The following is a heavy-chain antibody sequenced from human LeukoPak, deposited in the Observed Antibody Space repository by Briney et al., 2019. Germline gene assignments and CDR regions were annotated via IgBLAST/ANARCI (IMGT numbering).Heavy chain of an antibody. J-gene: IGHJ4*02. CDR1: GFTFSTYS. Sequence: PGGSLRLSCAASGFTFSTYSMSWVRQAPGKGLEWISYIISSSSTIYYADSVKGRFTISRDNAKNSLYLQMNSLRGEDTAVYYCARVRGYCSSTSCYFDYWGQGTLVTVSS. CDR2: IISSSSTI. V-gene: IGHV3-48*01. D-gene: IGHD2-2*01. CDR3: ARVRGYCSSTSCYFDY.